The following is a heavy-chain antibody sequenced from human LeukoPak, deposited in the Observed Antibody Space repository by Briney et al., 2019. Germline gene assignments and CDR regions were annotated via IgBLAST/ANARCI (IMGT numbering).Heavy chain of an antibody. CDR3: ARVESWSGIAAALDY. D-gene: IGHD6-13*01. CDR2: ISYDGSNK. Sequence: GGSLRLSCAASGFTFSSYAMHWVRQAPGKGLEWVAVISYDGSNKYYADSVKGRLTISRDNSKNTLYLQMNSLRAEDTAVYYCARVESWSGIAAALDYWGQGTLVTVSS. V-gene: IGHV3-30*04. J-gene: IGHJ4*02. CDR1: GFTFSSYA.